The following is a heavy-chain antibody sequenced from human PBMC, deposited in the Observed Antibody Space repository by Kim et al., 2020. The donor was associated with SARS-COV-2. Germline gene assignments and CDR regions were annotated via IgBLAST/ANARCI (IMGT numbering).Heavy chain of an antibody. D-gene: IGHD6-13*01. J-gene: IGHJ4*02. V-gene: IGHV3-15*01. CDR3: TTESIAAAGTFDY. Sequence: YAAPGKGRFTISRDDSKNTLYLQMNSLKTEDTAVYYCTTESIAAAGTFDYWGQGTLVTVSS.